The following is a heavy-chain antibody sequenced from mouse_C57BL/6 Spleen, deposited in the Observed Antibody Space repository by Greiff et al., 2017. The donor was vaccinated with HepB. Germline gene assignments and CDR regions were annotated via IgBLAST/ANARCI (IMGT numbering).Heavy chain of an antibody. Sequence: EVQLVESGGGLVKPGGSLKLSCAASGFTFSSYAMSWVRQTPEKRLEWVATISDGGSYTYYPDNVKGRFTISRDNAKNNLYLQMSHLKSEDTAMYYCARDPSTVVARWYFDVWGTGTTVTVSS. V-gene: IGHV5-4*01. CDR3: ARDPSTVVARWYFDV. D-gene: IGHD1-1*01. CDR1: GFTFSSYA. J-gene: IGHJ1*03. CDR2: ISDGGSYT.